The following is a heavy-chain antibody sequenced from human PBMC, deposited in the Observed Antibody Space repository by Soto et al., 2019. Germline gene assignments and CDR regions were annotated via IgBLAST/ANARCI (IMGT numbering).Heavy chain of an antibody. CDR3: ARVAGTTLYFQH. CDR1: GGTFSKYA. V-gene: IGHV1-69*13. Sequence: SVKVSCKASGGTFSKYAISGVVQAPGQGLEWMGGIIPIFGTANYAQKFQGRVTITADESTSTAYMELSSLRSEDTAVYYCARVAGTTLYFQHWGQGTLVTVSS. D-gene: IGHD1-7*01. CDR2: IIPIFGTA. J-gene: IGHJ1*01.